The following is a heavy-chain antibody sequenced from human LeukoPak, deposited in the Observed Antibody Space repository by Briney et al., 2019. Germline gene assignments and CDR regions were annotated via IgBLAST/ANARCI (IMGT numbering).Heavy chain of an antibody. Sequence: GGSLRLSCAASGFTVSSSYMSWVRQAPREGLEWVSVIYSGDTTYYADSVKGRFIISRDNSKNTLYLQMNSLRAEDTAVYYCVRDGVSGYYHMDVWGQGTTVTVSS. CDR3: VRDGVSGYYHMDV. J-gene: IGHJ6*02. V-gene: IGHV3-53*01. CDR2: IYSGDTT. CDR1: GFTVSSSY. D-gene: IGHD2-8*01.